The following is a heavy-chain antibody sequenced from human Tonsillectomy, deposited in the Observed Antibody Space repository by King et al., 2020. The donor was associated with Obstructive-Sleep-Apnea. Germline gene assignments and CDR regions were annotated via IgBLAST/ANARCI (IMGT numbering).Heavy chain of an antibody. D-gene: IGHD1-26*01. CDR3: AGRYSGSYLVRTDAFDI. Sequence: VQLVESGGGVVQPGGSLRLSCAASGFTFSSYAMHLVRQAPGRGLEGVAVISYDGSNKYYTDSVKGRLTISRENSKNTLYLQMNSLRAEDTAVYYCAGRYSGSYLVRTDAFDIWGQGTMVTVSS. CDR2: ISYDGSNK. J-gene: IGHJ3*02. CDR1: GFTFSSYA. V-gene: IGHV3-30*04.